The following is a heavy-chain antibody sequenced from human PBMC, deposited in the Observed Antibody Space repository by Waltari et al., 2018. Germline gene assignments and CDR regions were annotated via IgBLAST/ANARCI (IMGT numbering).Heavy chain of an antibody. D-gene: IGHD6-19*01. Sequence: EVQLLESGGGLVQPGGSLRLSCAASGFTFSSYAMSWVRQAPGKGLEWVSAISVSGGSTYHADSVKGRFTISRDNSKNTLYLQMNSLRAEDTAVYYCAKSSGYSSGWWGYWGQGTLVIVSS. CDR2: ISVSGGST. CDR3: AKSSGYSSGWWGY. J-gene: IGHJ4*02. CDR1: GFTFSSYA. V-gene: IGHV3-23*01.